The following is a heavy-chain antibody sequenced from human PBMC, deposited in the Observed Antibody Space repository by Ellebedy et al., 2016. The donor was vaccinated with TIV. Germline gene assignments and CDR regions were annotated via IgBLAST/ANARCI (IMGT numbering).Heavy chain of an antibody. V-gene: IGHV1-69*13. D-gene: IGHD2-2*02. J-gene: IGHJ6*02. Sequence: SVKVSCKASGGSFSTYAISWVRQAPGQGLEWMGGIIPLFGTDNYAQKFKGRVTITADERTSTAYMEFSSLRSEDTAVYYCATDRETLYSMVVWGQGTTVTVSS. CDR2: IIPLFGTD. CDR1: GGSFSTYA. CDR3: ATDRETLYSMVV.